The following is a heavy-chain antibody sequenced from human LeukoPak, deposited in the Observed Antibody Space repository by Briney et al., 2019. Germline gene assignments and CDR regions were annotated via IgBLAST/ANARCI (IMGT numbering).Heavy chain of an antibody. V-gene: IGHV4-59*01. Sequence: SETLSLTCTVSGGSISSYYWGWIRQPPGKGLEWIGYIYYSGSTNYNPSLKSRVTISVDTSKNQFSLKLSSVTAADTAVYYCARDSYLLNYYYDSSGYRPPQYWFDPWGQGTLVTVSS. CDR1: GGSISSYY. CDR3: ARDSYLLNYYYDSSGYRPPQYWFDP. CDR2: IYYSGST. D-gene: IGHD3-22*01. J-gene: IGHJ5*02.